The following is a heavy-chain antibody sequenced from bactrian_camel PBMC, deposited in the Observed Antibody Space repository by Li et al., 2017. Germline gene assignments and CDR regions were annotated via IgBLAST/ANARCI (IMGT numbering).Heavy chain of an antibody. Sequence: HVQLVESGGGLVQPGGSLRLSCAASGFTFGSGYKTWVRQAPGKGLEWVCSISGDGTSTHYVDSVQGRFTISRDNAKNTLYLQMNSLKSEDTALYYCARNGGPYTAWGQGTQVTVS. CDR1: GFTFGSGY. D-gene: IGHD7*01. J-gene: IGHJ6*01. CDR2: ISGDGTST. CDR3: ARNGGPYTA. V-gene: IGHV3-2*01.